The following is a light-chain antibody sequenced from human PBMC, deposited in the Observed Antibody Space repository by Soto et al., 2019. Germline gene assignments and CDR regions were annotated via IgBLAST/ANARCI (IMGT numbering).Light chain of an antibody. CDR1: QSVSSNY. Sequence: EVVLTQSPVTLSLSPGDRATLSCRASQSVSSNYLAWYQHKPGQAPRLLIYGASSRATGIPDRFSGGGSGTDFALTICGLEPEDFAVYYCQGYNSLLWTVVQGTKVDIK. CDR2: GAS. CDR3: QGYNSLLWT. J-gene: IGKJ1*01. V-gene: IGKV3-20*01.